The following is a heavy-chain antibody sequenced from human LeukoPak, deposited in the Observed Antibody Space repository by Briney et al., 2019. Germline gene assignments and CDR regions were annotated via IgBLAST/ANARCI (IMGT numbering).Heavy chain of an antibody. CDR1: GGSISSSSYY. D-gene: IGHD2-2*02. Sequence: PSETLSLTCTVSGGSISSSSYYWSWIRQPPGKGLEWIGEINHSGSTNYNPSLKSRVTISVDTSKNQFSLKLSSVTAADTAVYYCARLMVPAAIWGTYYYYGMDVWGQGTTVTVSS. CDR2: INHSGST. CDR3: ARLMVPAAIWGTYYYYGMDV. J-gene: IGHJ6*02. V-gene: IGHV4-39*07.